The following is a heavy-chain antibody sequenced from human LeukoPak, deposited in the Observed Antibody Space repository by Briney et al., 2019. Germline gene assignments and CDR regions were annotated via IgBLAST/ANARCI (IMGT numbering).Heavy chain of an antibody. D-gene: IGHD5-18*01. CDR2: IIPIFGAA. V-gene: IGHV1-69*06. CDR1: GGTFISYA. J-gene: IGHJ6*03. Sequence: SVKVSFKDSGGTFISYAISSVRQPPPQGLEWVGGIIPIFGAANYAQKFQGRVSITADKSTSTAYMQLSSLRSEDTAVYYCARGRGTAMVGYYYYYLDVWGKGTTVTVSS. CDR3: ARGRGTAMVGYYYYYLDV.